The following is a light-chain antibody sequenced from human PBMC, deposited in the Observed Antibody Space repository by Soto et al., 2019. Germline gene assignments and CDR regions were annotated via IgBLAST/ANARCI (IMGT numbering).Light chain of an antibody. CDR2: GAS. CDR3: QQYGSSPWT. V-gene: IGKV3-20*01. J-gene: IGKJ1*01. CDR1: QSVSSSY. Sequence: EMVLTQSPGPLSLSPGERATLSCRASQSVSSSYLAWYQQKPGQAPRLLIYGASSRSPGIPDRFNGSRSGTDFTLTIIRLEPEDLAVYYWQQYGSSPWTFGQGTKVEIK.